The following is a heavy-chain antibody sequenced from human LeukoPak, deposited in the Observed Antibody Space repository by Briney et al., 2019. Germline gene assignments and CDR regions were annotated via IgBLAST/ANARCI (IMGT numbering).Heavy chain of an antibody. CDR3: AMATWVGGLDY. Sequence: PGGPLRLSCAASGFTVSSNYMSWVRQAPGKGLEWVSVIYRGGSTYYADSVKGRFTISRDNSKNTQYLQMNNLRAEDTAVYYCAMATWVGGLDYWGQGTLVTVSS. CDR1: GFTVSSNY. CDR2: IYRGGST. V-gene: IGHV3-66*01. J-gene: IGHJ4*02. D-gene: IGHD1-26*01.